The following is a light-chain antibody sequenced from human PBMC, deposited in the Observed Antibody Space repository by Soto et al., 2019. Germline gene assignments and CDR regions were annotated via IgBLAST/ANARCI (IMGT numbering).Light chain of an antibody. CDR2: DAS. CDR3: QQYDSFSVWT. V-gene: IGKV1-5*01. Sequence: DIQMTQSPSTLPASVGDRVTITCRASQGISGWLAWYQQKAGKAPRLLIFDASSLMSGVPSRFSGSGYGTEFTLTINRLQPDDSATYYCQQYDSFSVWTFGQGTKVDVK. J-gene: IGKJ1*01. CDR1: QGISGW.